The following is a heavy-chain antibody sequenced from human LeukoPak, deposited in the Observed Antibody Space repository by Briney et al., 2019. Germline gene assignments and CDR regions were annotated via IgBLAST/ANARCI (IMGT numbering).Heavy chain of an antibody. CDR2: ISGSGGST. J-gene: IGHJ4*02. D-gene: IGHD6-13*01. CDR1: EFTFSSYA. CDR3: AKGRGLYSSSWPFDY. V-gene: IGHV3-23*01. Sequence: GGSLRLSCAASEFTFSSYAMSWVRQAPGKGLEWVSAISGSGGSTYYADSVKGRFTNSRDNSKNTLYLQMNSLRAEDTAVYYCAKGRGLYSSSWPFDYWGQGTLVTVSS.